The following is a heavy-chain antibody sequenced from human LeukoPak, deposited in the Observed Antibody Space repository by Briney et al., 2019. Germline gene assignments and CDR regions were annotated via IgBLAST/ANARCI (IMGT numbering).Heavy chain of an antibody. CDR1: GSSFSGQW. CDR2: IKYDGSEK. D-gene: IGHD1-7*01. CDR3: ARGEPHSELRSD. V-gene: IGHV3-7*01. Sequence: GGSLRLSCVVSGSSFSGQWMNWVRQAPGQGLEWVANIKYDGSEKYYVDSVEGRFTISRENANNSLSLQMNSLRAEDTAVYYCARGEPHSELRSDWGQGTLVTVSS. J-gene: IGHJ4*02.